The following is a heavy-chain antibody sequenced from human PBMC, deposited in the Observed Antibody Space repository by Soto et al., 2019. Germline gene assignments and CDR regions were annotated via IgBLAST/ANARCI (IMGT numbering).Heavy chain of an antibody. Sequence: SETLSVTCAVSGGSIISSNWWSWVRQPPGKGLEWIGEIYHSGSTNYNPSLKSRVTISVDKSKNQFSLKLSSVTAADTAVYYCARIAAAGNNFDYWRQGTLVTVSS. CDR2: IYHSGST. CDR1: GGSIISSNW. CDR3: ARIAAAGNNFDY. D-gene: IGHD6-13*01. J-gene: IGHJ4*02. V-gene: IGHV4-4*02.